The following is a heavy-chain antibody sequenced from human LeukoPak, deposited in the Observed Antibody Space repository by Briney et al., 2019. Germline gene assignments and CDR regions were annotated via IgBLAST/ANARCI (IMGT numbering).Heavy chain of an antibody. CDR2: MNPNSGNT. CDR3: ARAARSSWYLDY. Sequence: GASVKVSCKASGYTFTSYDINWVRQATGQGLEWMGWMNPNSGNTGYAQKFQGRVTMTRNASISTAYMELSSLRSEDTAVYYCARAARSSWYLDYWGQGTLVTVSS. CDR1: GYTFTSYD. V-gene: IGHV1-8*01. D-gene: IGHD6-13*01. J-gene: IGHJ4*02.